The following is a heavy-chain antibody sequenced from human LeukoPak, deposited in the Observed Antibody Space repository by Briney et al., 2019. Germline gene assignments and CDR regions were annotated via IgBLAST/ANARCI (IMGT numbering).Heavy chain of an antibody. D-gene: IGHD6-6*01. Sequence: SETLSLTCAVSGGSISSGNYYWSWIRQPPGKGLEWIGYIFYTGSTNYSPSLKSRVSISVDTFKDQFSLKLSSVTAADTAVYYCARKYPDHWFDPWGQGTLVTVSS. J-gene: IGHJ5*02. CDR3: ARKYPDHWFDP. CDR1: GGSISSGNYY. V-gene: IGHV4-30-4*01. CDR2: IFYTGST.